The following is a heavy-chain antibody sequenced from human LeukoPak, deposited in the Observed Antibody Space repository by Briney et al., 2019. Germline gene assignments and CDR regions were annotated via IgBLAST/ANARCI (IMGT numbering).Heavy chain of an antibody. CDR1: GGSISSSNW. V-gene: IGHV4-4*02. CDR3: AREFGLYGGNGRRNFDY. D-gene: IGHD4-23*01. CDR2: IYYSGST. Sequence: PSGTLSLTCAVSGGSISSSNWWSWVRQPPGKGLEWIGYIYYSGSTNYNPSLKSRVTISVDTSKNQFSLKLSSVTAADTAVYYCAREFGLYGGNGRRNFDYWGQGTLVTVSS. J-gene: IGHJ4*02.